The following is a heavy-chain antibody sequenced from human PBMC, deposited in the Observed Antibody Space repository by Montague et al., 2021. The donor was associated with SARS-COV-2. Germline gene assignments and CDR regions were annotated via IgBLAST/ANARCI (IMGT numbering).Heavy chain of an antibody. Sequence: SETLSLTCTVSGGSISNYYWGWIRQPAGKGLEWIGRIYSSGSTNXNPSLKSRISMSVDTSKNQFSLTLSSVTAADTAIYYCARDYAHCSGGSCVFDYWGQGTLVTVSS. D-gene: IGHD2-15*01. J-gene: IGHJ4*02. CDR1: GGSISNYY. CDR2: IYSSGST. CDR3: ARDYAHCSGGSCVFDY. V-gene: IGHV4-4*07.